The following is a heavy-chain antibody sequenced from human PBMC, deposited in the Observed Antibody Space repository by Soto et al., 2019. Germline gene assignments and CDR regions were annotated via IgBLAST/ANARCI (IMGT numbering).Heavy chain of an antibody. CDR2: IKSDGSGT. V-gene: IGHV3-74*01. Sequence: EVQLVESGGGLVQPGESLTLSCAASGFTFSSYWMHWVRQAPGKGLVWVSRIKSDGSGTYYADSVKGRLTISRDNARKXXDLQMNSLRGEDTAVYFCARGDGAHYDGNGYLGRHWGQGTLVTVSS. CDR3: ARGDGAHYDGNGYLGRH. CDR1: GFTFSSYW. D-gene: IGHD3-22*01. J-gene: IGHJ4*02.